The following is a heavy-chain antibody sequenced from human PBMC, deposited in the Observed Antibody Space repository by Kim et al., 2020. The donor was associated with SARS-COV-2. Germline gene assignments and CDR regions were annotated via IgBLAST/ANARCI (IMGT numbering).Heavy chain of an antibody. J-gene: IGHJ4*02. CDR2: IYYSGST. Sequence: SETLSLTCTVSGGSISSSSYYWGWIRQPPGKGLEWIGSIYYSGSTYYNPSLKSRVTISVDTSKNQFSLKLSSVTAADTAVYYCAREGYYRYFDYWGQGTLVTVSS. CDR1: GGSISSSSYY. CDR3: AREGYYRYFDY. D-gene: IGHD3-22*01. V-gene: IGHV4-39*07.